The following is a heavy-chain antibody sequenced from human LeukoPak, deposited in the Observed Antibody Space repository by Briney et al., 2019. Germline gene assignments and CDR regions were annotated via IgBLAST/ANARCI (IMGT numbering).Heavy chain of an antibody. CDR3: TRGQSYCGADCYSD. CDR1: GFSARIYY. D-gene: IGHD2-21*02. J-gene: IGHJ4*02. V-gene: IGHV3-66*01. Sequence: GGSLRPSLAPLGFSARIYYMSWFRNPPGRGLSWSQVMYTGGGRYYGDSVKGRFTISRDNSKNTVFLQMNSLRVEDTALYYCTRGQSYCGADCYSDWGQGTLVTVSS. CDR2: MYTGGGR.